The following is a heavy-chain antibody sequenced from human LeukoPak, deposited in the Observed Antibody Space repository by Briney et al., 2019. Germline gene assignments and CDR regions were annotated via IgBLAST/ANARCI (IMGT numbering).Heavy chain of an antibody. V-gene: IGHV3-7*01. Sequence: GGSLRLSCAASGFIFSSYGMHWVRQAPGKGLEWVANIKQDGSEKYYVDSVKGRFTISRDNAKNSLYLQMNSLRAEDTAVYYCARSKVWGAFDYWGQGTLVTVSS. D-gene: IGHD2-8*01. CDR3: ARSKVWGAFDY. J-gene: IGHJ4*02. CDR1: GFIFSSYG. CDR2: IKQDGSEK.